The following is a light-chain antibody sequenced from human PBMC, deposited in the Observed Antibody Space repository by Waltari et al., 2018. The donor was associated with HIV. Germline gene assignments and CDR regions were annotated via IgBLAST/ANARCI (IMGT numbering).Light chain of an antibody. CDR1: QSVLYSSNSKNY. J-gene: IGKJ2*01. CDR3: QQFFSTLYT. CDR2: WAS. Sequence: IVMTQSPDSLAVSLGERATINCNSSQSVLYSSNSKNYLAWYQQEPGQSPKLLIYWASTRESGVPERFSGSGSGTHFTLTINGLQAEDVAVYYCQQFFSTLYTFGQGTKLEIK. V-gene: IGKV4-1*01.